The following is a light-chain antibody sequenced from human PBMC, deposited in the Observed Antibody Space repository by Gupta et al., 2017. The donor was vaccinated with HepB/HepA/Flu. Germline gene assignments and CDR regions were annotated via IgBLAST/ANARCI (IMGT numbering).Light chain of an antibody. CDR2: KAS. Sequence: DIQMTQSPSTLSASVGDRVTITCRASQSISSWLAWYQQKPGKAPKLLIYKASSLESGVPSRFSGSGSGTEFTLTISGLQPDDFATYYCQQYNSYSETFGPGTKVDIK. CDR3: QQYNSYSET. V-gene: IGKV1-5*03. CDR1: QSISSW. J-gene: IGKJ3*01.